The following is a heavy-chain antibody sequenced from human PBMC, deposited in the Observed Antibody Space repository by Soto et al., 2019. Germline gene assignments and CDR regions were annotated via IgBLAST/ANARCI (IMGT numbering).Heavy chain of an antibody. J-gene: IGHJ6*02. CDR1: GYSFTSYW. V-gene: IGHV5-51*01. D-gene: IGHD4-17*01. Sequence: PGESLKISCKGSGYSFTSYWIGWVRQMPGKGLEWMGIIYPGDSDTRYSPSFQGQVTISADKSISTAYLQWSSLKASDTAMYYCARLRLTTVTMPYGMDVWGQGTTVTVS. CDR2: IYPGDSDT. CDR3: ARLRLTTVTMPYGMDV.